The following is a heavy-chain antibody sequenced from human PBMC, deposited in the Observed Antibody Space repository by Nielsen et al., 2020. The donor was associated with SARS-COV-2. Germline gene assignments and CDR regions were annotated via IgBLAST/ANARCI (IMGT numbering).Heavy chain of an antibody. V-gene: IGHV3-30*18. CDR1: GFTFSSYG. J-gene: IGHJ4*02. CDR3: AKDRHSSSCLDY. CDR2: ISYDGSNK. Sequence: GESLKISCAASGFTFSSYGMHWVRQAPGKGLEWVAVISYDGSNKYYADSVKGRFTISRDNSKNTLYLQMNSLRAEDTAVYYCAKDRHSSSCLDYWGQGTLATVSS. D-gene: IGHD6-13*01.